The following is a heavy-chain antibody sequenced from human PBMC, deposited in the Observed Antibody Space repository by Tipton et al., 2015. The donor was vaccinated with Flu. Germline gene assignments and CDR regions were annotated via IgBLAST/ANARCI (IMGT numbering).Heavy chain of an antibody. J-gene: IGHJ6*02. V-gene: IGHV3-21*01. Sequence: SLRLSCAASGFTFSTYSMNWVRQAPGKGLEWVSSISSGSTYIYYADSVQGRFTISRDNAKNSLYLQMNSLGAEDTAVYFCARYAFEGSYSLLDGWGQGTPVTVSS. CDR1: GFTFSTYS. D-gene: IGHD3-16*01. CDR2: ISSGSTYI. CDR3: ARYAFEGSYSLLDG.